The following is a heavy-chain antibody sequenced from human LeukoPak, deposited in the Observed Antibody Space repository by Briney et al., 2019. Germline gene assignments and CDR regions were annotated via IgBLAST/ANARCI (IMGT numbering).Heavy chain of an antibody. CDR3: ARDSITGFDY. D-gene: IGHD3-16*01. CDR2: IYYSGST. J-gene: IGHJ4*02. CDR1: GVSISSGGYY. V-gene: IGHV4-31*03. Sequence: PSETLSLTCTVSGVSISSGGYYWSWIRQHPGKGLEWIGYIYYSGSTYYNPSLKSRVTISVDTSKNQFSLKLSSVTAADTAVYYCARDSITGFDYWGQGTLVTVSS.